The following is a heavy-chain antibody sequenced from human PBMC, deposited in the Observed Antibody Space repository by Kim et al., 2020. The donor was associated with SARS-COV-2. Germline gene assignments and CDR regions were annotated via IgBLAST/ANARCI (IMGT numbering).Heavy chain of an antibody. J-gene: IGHJ6*02. CDR2: IIPIFGTA. V-gene: IGHV1-69*13. Sequence: SVKVSCKASGGTFSSYAISWVRQAPGQGLEWMGGIIPIFGTANYAQKFQGRVTITADESTSTAYMELSSLRSEDTAVYYCARQDGSVWGSYRTERGYYYGMDVWGQGTTVTVSS. CDR3: ARQDGSVWGSYRTERGYYYGMDV. CDR1: GGTFSSYA. D-gene: IGHD3-16*02.